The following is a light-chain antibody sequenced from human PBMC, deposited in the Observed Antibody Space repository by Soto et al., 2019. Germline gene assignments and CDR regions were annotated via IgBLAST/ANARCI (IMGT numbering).Light chain of an antibody. V-gene: IGKV1-5*01. Sequence: DIQMTQSPSTLSASVGDRVTITCRASQSISRWLAWYQQKQGKAPKLVIYDASSLELGVPSRFSGTVSGTEGTITISSLKKDDGSTYYCQQCYRSSITFGQGTRLEIK. CDR2: DAS. J-gene: IGKJ5*01. CDR1: QSISRW. CDR3: QQCYRSSIT.